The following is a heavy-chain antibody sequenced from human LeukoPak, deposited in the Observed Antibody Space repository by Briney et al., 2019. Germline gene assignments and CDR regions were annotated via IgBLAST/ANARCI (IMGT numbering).Heavy chain of an antibody. CDR3: AKYDRVVLEAFDI. Sequence: GGSLRLSCAASGFTFSSYAMSWVRQAPGKGLEWVSAISGSGGSTYYADSVKGRFTISRDNSKNTLYLQMNRLRAEDTALYFCAKYDRVVLEAFDIWGQGTMVTVSS. J-gene: IGHJ3*02. CDR1: GFTFSSYA. D-gene: IGHD3-22*01. CDR2: ISGSGGST. V-gene: IGHV3-23*01.